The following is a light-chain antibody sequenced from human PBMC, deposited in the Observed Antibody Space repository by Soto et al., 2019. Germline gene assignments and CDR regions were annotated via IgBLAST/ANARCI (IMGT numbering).Light chain of an antibody. CDR2: DVS. J-gene: IGLJ2*01. V-gene: IGLV2-14*01. CDR3: SSYTGSNTPVV. CDR1: SSDVGGYNY. Sequence: QSVLTQPASVSGSPGQSITISCTGTSSDVGGYNYVSWYQQHPGKAPNLIIFDVSNRPSGVSNRFSGSKSGNSASLTISGLQDEDEADYSCSSYTGSNTPVVFGGGTKLTVL.